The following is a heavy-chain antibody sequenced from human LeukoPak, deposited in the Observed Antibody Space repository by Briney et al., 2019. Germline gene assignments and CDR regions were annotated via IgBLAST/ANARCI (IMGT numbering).Heavy chain of an antibody. CDR2: IIPIFGTA. V-gene: IGHV1-69*13. J-gene: IGHJ3*02. CDR3: ARDSNLSGYGLLDAFDI. CDR1: GGTFSSYA. Sequence: SVKVSCKASGGTFSSYAISWVRQAPGQGLEWMGGIIPIFGTANYAQKFQGRVTIAADESTSTAYMELSSLRSEDTAVYYCARDSNLSGYGLLDAFDIWGQGTMVTVSS. D-gene: IGHD5-12*01.